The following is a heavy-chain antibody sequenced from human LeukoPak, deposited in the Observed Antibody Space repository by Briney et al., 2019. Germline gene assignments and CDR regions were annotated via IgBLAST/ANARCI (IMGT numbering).Heavy chain of an antibody. CDR2: INPNLGDT. D-gene: IGHD3-9*01. Sequence: ASVKVSCKASGYTFTEYHVHWLRQAPGQGLEWIGWINPNLGDTNFGQKFQGRVTLTRDTSISTAYMEMTSLTSDDAAVYDCXXXXXXXXIVTGYYIGVPDSWGQGTLVTVSS. V-gene: IGHV1-2*02. J-gene: IGHJ5*01. CDR3: XXXXXXXXIVTGYYIGVPDS. CDR1: GYTFTEYH.